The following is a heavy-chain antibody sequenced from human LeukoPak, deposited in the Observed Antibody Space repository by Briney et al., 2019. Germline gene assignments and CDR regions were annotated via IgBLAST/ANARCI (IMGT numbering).Heavy chain of an antibody. V-gene: IGHV1-24*01. CDR3: ATDSMYSSGWYAIDD. Sequence: ASVKVSCKVSGYTLTELSMHWVRQAPAKGLEWMGGFDPEDGETIYAQKFQGRVTMTEDTSTDTTYMELSSLRSEDTAVYYCATDSMYSSGWYAIDDWGQGTLVTVSS. D-gene: IGHD6-19*01. CDR2: FDPEDGET. J-gene: IGHJ4*02. CDR1: GYTLTELS.